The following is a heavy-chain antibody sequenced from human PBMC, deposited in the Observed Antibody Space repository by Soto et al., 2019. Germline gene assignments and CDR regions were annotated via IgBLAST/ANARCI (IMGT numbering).Heavy chain of an antibody. CDR2: IVPTVDTS. J-gene: IGHJ4*02. CDR3: VRVVAIPGYPDN. V-gene: IGHV1-69*14. D-gene: IGHD5-12*01. Sequence: QVQLVQSGAEVRQPASSVKVSCKTSGATFSSYAITWVRQAPGQGLEWMGGIVPTVDTSTYAQKVKGRVTITADKFTNTVYMELSSLRSDDTAVYYCVRVVAIPGYPDNWGQGTLVTVSS. CDR1: GATFSSYA.